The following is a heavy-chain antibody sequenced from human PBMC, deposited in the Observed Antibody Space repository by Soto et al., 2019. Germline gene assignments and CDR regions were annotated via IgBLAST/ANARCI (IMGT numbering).Heavy chain of an antibody. J-gene: IGHJ1*01. CDR3: ARGGVSARPDI. CDR1: GFSFRDNA. Sequence: QVQLTASGGGVVQPGRSLRLSWATSGFSFRDNAMHWVRQTPGKGLECVAIIWYDGSNKYYGDSVKGRFTISRDNAKNTVYLQMDSLRAEDTAVYYCARGGVSARPDIWGQVTLVTCSS. CDR2: IWYDGSNK. V-gene: IGHV3-33*01. D-gene: IGHD6-6*01.